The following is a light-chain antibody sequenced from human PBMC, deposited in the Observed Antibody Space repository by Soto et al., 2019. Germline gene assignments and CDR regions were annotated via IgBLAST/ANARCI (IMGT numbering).Light chain of an antibody. Sequence: DLQMTQSPSTLSGSVGERVTITCRASQTISSWLAWYQQKPGKAPKLLIYKASTLKSGVPSRFSGSGSATEFTLSISSLQPDDFATNYCQHYNSYSEAFGQGTKVELK. J-gene: IGKJ1*01. CDR1: QTISSW. CDR2: KAS. CDR3: QHYNSYSEA. V-gene: IGKV1-5*03.